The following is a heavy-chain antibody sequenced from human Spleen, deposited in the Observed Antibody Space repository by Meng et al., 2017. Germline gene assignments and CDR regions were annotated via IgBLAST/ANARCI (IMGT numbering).Heavy chain of an antibody. CDR1: GGSISSSSW. V-gene: IGHV4-4*02. D-gene: IGHD2-8*02. J-gene: IGHJ5*02. CDR2: IYHSGNT. Sequence: VQRQESAPGLVKPSGTLSLPCAVSGGSISSSSWWSWVRQPPGKGLEWIGEIYHSGNTNYNPSLKSRVTISVDKSKNQFSLKLSSVTAADTAVYYCARINRRSLTGFDPWGQGTLVTVSS. CDR3: ARINRRSLTGFDP.